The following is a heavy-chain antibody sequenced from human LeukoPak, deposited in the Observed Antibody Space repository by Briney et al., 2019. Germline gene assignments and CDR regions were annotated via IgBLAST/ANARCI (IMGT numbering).Heavy chain of an antibody. Sequence: PGGSLRLSCAGSGFSFGSYPMSWVRQAPGKGLEWVSSISDFVDNTYYADSVKGRFTISRDNSEKSLYLQMSSLRVEDTAVYYCAKDQSPIPGYSSGAFDYWGQGTLVTVSS. CDR2: ISDFVDNT. CDR1: GFSFGSYP. V-gene: IGHV3-23*01. D-gene: IGHD6-19*01. J-gene: IGHJ4*02. CDR3: AKDQSPIPGYSSGAFDY.